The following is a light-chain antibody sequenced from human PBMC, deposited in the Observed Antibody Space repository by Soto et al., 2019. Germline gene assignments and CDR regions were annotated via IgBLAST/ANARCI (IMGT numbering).Light chain of an antibody. V-gene: IGLV2-14*01. J-gene: IGLJ3*02. CDR1: DSYIGNYNY. CDR3: SSYTSYTTLWV. Sequence: QSALTQPASVSGSPGQSITISCTGTDSYIGNYNYVSWYQQHPGKAPKLMIYGVTNRPSGVSDRFSGSKSGNAASLTISGLQAEDEADYYCSSYTSYTTLWVFGGGTKVTVL. CDR2: GVT.